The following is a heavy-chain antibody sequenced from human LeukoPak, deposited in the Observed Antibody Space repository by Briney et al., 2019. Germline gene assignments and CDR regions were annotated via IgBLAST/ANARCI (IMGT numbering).Heavy chain of an antibody. Sequence: SETLSLTCTVSGYSISSGYYWGWIRQPPGKGLEWIGSIYHSGSTYNNPSLKSRVTISVDTSKNQFSLKLSSVTAADTAVYYCARGAGGKQQLGGAHFDYWGQGTLVTVSS. CDR2: IYHSGST. CDR1: GYSISSGYY. V-gene: IGHV4-38-2*02. D-gene: IGHD6-13*01. CDR3: ARGAGGKQQLGGAHFDY. J-gene: IGHJ4*02.